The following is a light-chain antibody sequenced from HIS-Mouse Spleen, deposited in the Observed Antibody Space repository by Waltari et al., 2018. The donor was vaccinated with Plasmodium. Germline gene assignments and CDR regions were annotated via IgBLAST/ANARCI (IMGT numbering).Light chain of an antibody. CDR2: WAS. V-gene: IGKV4-1*01. CDR1: QSVLYSSNNKNY. J-gene: IGKJ1*01. CDR3: QQYYSTLTWT. Sequence: DIVMTQSPDSLAVSLGERATINCKSSQSVLYSSNNKNYLAWYQQKPGQPPKLLIYWASTRDSVVPYRFSGSGAGTDFTLTISSLQAEDVAVYYCQQYYSTLTWTFGQGTKVEIK.